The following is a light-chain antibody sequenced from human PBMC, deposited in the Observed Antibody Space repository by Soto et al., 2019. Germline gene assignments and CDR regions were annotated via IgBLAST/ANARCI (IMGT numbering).Light chain of an antibody. Sequence: DIVMTQSPDSLAVSLGERATINCKSSQSVLYSSNNKNYLAWYQQKPRQPPRLLIYWASTRESGVPDRFSGSGSGTDLTLTISSLQAEDVAVYYCQQYYTTPRTFGQGTKLEIK. V-gene: IGKV4-1*01. CDR1: QSVLYSSNNKNY. CDR3: QQYYTTPRT. J-gene: IGKJ2*01. CDR2: WAS.